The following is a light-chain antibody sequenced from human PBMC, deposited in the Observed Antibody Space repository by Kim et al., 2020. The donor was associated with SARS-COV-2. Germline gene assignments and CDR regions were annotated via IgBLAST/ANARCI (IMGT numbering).Light chain of an antibody. CDR2: DDD. CDR3: GTWHSGLRVVL. CDR1: TPDIGNNY. Sequence: GQRVTISCSGATPDIGNNYESWYQQLPGTAPKLLIYDDDKRPSGIPDRFSASKSGTTATLTIAGVQTGDEADYHCGTWHSGLRVVLFGGGTQLTVL. V-gene: IGLV1-51*01. J-gene: IGLJ2*01.